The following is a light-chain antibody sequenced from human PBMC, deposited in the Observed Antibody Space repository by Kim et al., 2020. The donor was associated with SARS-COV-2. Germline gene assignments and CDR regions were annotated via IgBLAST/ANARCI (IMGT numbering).Light chain of an antibody. J-gene: IGLJ1*01. Sequence: GQAITISCTGSSSDVGSYNYVSWYQQPPGKAPQLMIYDVSHRPSGVSNRFSCSKSANAASLTSSGLPAEDEADYYCSSYTSISNYVFGTGTKVTVL. CDR1: SSDVGSYNY. CDR2: DVS. V-gene: IGLV2-14*03. CDR3: SSYTSISNYV.